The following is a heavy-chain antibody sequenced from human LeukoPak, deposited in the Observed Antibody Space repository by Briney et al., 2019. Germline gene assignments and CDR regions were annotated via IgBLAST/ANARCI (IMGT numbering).Heavy chain of an antibody. Sequence: SETLSLTCTVSGGSISSYYWSWIRQPAGKGLEWIGRIYTSGSTHYNPSLKSRVTISLDKSKNQFSLKLSSVTAADTAVYFCAREQYNVSSGRILWGQGTLVTVSS. CDR2: IYTSGST. V-gene: IGHV4-4*07. D-gene: IGHD3-22*01. CDR3: AREQYNVSSGRIL. J-gene: IGHJ4*02. CDR1: GGSISSYY.